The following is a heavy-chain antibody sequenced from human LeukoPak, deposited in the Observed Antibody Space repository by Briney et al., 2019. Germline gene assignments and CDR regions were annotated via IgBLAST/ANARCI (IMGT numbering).Heavy chain of an antibody. CDR2: ISSSSSYI. V-gene: IGHV3-21*01. CDR3: ARGYGFWSGYPGY. CDR1: GFTFSNYW. Sequence: GGSLRLSCAASGFTFSNYWMHWVRQAPGKGLEWVSSISSSSSYIYYADSVKGRFTISRDNAKNSLYLQMNSLRAEDTAVYYCARGYGFWSGYPGYWGQGTLVTVSS. D-gene: IGHD3-3*01. J-gene: IGHJ4*02.